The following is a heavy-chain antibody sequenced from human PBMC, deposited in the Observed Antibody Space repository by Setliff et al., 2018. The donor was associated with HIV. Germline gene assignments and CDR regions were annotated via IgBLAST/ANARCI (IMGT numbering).Heavy chain of an antibody. CDR2: IKHGGST. Sequence: PSETLSLTCAVYGGSFSGFYWTWIRQPPGKGLEWIGEIKHGGSTNYNPSLKSRVTILGDTSKSQFSLKLSSVTAADTAVYYCARRAGSDYFTRFDYWGQGTLVTVSS. J-gene: IGHJ4*02. V-gene: IGHV4-34*01. CDR1: GGSFSGFY. D-gene: IGHD3-10*01. CDR3: ARRAGSDYFTRFDY.